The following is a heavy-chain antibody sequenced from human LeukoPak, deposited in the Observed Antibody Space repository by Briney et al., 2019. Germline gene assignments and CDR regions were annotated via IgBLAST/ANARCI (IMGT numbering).Heavy chain of an antibody. CDR1: GFTFSSYW. D-gene: IGHD1-26*01. CDR2: IKPDGSEK. V-gene: IGHV3-7*03. CDR3: ARRRDSGSLQHFDY. J-gene: IGHJ4*02. Sequence: GGSLRLSCAASGFTFSSYWMSWVRQAPGKGLECVANIKPDGSEKNYVDSVKGRFTISRDNAKNSLYLQMNSLRAEDTAVYYCARRRDSGSLQHFDYWGQGTLVTVSS.